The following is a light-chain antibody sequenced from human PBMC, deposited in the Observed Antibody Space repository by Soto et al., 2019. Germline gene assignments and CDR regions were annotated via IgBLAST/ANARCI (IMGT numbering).Light chain of an antibody. Sequence: QSALTQPPSAYGSPGQSVTISCTGTSSDVGGYNYVSWYQQHPDKAPKHMIYEVSKRPSGVPDRFSGSKSGNTASLTVSGLQAEDEADYYCSSYAASNNHVAFGGGTKLTVL. CDR3: SSYAASNNHVA. V-gene: IGLV2-8*01. J-gene: IGLJ2*01. CDR2: EVS. CDR1: SSDVGGYNY.